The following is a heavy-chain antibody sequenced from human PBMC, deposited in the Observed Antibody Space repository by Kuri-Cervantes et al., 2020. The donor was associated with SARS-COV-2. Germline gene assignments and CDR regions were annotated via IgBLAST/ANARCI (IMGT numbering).Heavy chain of an antibody. D-gene: IGHD3-22*01. V-gene: IGHV3-30-3*01. CDR2: ISYDGSNK. Sequence: GGSLRLSCAGSGFTFSRYAIHCVRQAPGKGLEWVAVISYDGSNKYYAGSVKGRFTISRDNAKNSLYLQMNSLRAEDTAVYYCARDHYYYDSSGYGRFDYWGQGTLVTVSS. CDR1: GFTFSRYA. J-gene: IGHJ4*02. CDR3: ARDHYYYDSSGYGRFDY.